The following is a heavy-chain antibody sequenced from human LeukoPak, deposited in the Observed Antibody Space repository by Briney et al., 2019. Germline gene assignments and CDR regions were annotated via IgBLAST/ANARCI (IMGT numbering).Heavy chain of an antibody. D-gene: IGHD5-18*01. CDR2: INHSGST. CDR1: GGSFSGYY. Sequence: SETLSLTCAVYGGSFSGYYWSWIRQPPGKGLEWIGEINHSGSTNYNPSLKSRVTISVDTSKNQFSLKLSSVTAADTAVYYCARGRSYGEPYYYYYYMDVWGKGTTVTVSS. CDR3: ARGRSYGEPYYYYYYMDV. V-gene: IGHV4-34*01. J-gene: IGHJ6*03.